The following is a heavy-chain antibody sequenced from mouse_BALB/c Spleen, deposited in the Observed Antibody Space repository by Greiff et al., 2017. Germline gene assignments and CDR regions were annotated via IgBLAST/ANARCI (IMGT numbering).Heavy chain of an antibody. CDR1: GFTFSDYY. Sequence: EVQLVESGGGLVKPGGSLKLSCAASGFTFSDYYMYWVRQTPEKRLEWVATISDGGSYTYYPDSVKGRFTISRDNAKNNLYLQMSSLKSEDTAMYYCARVGKYGNPYYAMDYWGQGTSVTVSS. V-gene: IGHV5-4*02. D-gene: IGHD2-10*02. CDR3: ARVGKYGNPYYAMDY. CDR2: ISDGGSYT. J-gene: IGHJ4*01.